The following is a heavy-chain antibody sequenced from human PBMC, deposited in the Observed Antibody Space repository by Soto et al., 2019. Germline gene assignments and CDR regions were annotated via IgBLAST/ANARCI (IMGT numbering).Heavy chain of an antibody. J-gene: IGHJ6*02. CDR2: INHSGST. V-gene: IGHV4-34*01. CDR1: GGSFSGYY. D-gene: IGHD3-9*01. CDR3: ARGKPDILTTRGYYYYYGMDV. Sequence: PSETLYLTCAVYGGSFSGYYWSWIRQPPGKGLEWIGEINHSGSTNYNPSLKSRVTISVDTSKNQFSLKLSSVTAADTAVYYCARGKPDILTTRGYYYYYGMDVWGQGTTVT.